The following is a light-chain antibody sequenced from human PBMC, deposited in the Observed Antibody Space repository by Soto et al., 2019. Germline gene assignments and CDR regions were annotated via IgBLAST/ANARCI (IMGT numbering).Light chain of an antibody. CDR2: GAS. CDR3: QYYGSHSGT. V-gene: IGKV3-11*01. CDR1: QNVRTF. Sequence: EVVLTQSPATLSLSPGERATLSCRASQNVRTFLDWYQQKPGQAPRLLIYGASNRATGIPARFSGSGSGTDFTLTISSLEPDDFATYYCQYYGSHSGTFGQGTKLEVK. J-gene: IGKJ2*01.